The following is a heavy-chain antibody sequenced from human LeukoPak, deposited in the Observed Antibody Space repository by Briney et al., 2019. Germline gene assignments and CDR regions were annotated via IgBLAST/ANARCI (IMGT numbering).Heavy chain of an antibody. J-gene: IGHJ3*02. CDR3: AREGWAFDI. CDR2: ISSEESST. CDR1: GFTFTSYW. D-gene: IGHD2-15*01. Sequence: GGSLRLSCAASGFTFTSYWMHWVRQAPGKGLVWVSRISSEESSTSYADTVKGRFTISRDNVKNTLYLQMNNLRAEDTAAYFCAREGWAFDIWGQGTMVTVSS. V-gene: IGHV3-74*01.